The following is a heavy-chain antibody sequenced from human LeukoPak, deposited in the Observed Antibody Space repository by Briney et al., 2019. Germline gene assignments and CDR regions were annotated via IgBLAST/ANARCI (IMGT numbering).Heavy chain of an antibody. CDR1: GGSISSKSYY. D-gene: IGHD6-13*01. V-gene: IGHV4-39*01. Sequence: KPSETLSLTCTVSGGSISSKSYYWGWIRQPPGKGLEWIGSIFYSGNTYYNPSLKSRVTMSVDTSKNQLSLRLSSVTAAGTAVYYCARRDLGSSWSHFDHWGQGNLVTVSS. CDR3: ARRDLGSSWSHFDH. J-gene: IGHJ4*02. CDR2: IFYSGNT.